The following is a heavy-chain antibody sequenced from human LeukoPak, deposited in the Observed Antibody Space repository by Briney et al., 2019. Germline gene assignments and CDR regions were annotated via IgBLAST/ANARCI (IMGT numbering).Heavy chain of an antibody. Sequence: SETLSLTCTVSGGSITNDNYYWAWIRQPPGKGLEWIGSIYYSGTTYDNPTLKSRVTISVDTSKNQFSLKLSSVTAADTAVYYCARMGVLVPAAIGDWFDPWGQGTLVTVSS. CDR1: GGSITNDNYY. CDR3: ARMGVLVPAAIGDWFDP. V-gene: IGHV4-39*01. D-gene: IGHD2-2*02. J-gene: IGHJ5*02. CDR2: IYYSGTT.